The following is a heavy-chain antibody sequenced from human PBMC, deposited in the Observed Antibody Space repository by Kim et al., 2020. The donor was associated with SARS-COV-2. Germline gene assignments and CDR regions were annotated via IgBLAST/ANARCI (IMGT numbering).Heavy chain of an antibody. D-gene: IGHD3-22*01. J-gene: IGHJ4*02. CDR2: INHSGST. CDR1: GGSFSGYY. Sequence: SETLSLTCAVYGGSFSGYYWSWIRQPPGKGLEWIGEINHSGSTNYNPSLKSRVTISVDTSKNQFSLKLSSVTAADTAVYYCARRYYYDSSGYRPPDYWGQGTLVTVSS. CDR3: ARRYYYDSSGYRPPDY. V-gene: IGHV4-34*01.